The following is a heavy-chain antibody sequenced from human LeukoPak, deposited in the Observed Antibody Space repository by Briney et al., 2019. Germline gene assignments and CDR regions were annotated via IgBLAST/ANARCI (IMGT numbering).Heavy chain of an antibody. CDR2: IIPIFGTA. CDR3: AREVVVVAATVKAVNWFDP. J-gene: IGHJ5*02. V-gene: IGHV1-69*01. D-gene: IGHD2-15*01. Sequence: SVKVSCKASGGTFSSYAISWVRQAPGQGLEGMGGIIPIFGTANYAQKFQGRVTITADESTSTAYMELSSLRSEDTAVYYCAREVVVVAATVKAVNWFDPWGQGTLVTVSS. CDR1: GGTFSSYA.